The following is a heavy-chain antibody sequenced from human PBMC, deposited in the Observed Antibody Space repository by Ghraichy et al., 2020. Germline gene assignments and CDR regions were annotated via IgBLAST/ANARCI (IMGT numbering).Heavy chain of an antibody. CDR2: ISDDGSNK. CDR3: AKASCESSSNYWGGFEDY. V-gene: IGHV3-30*18. D-gene: IGHD2-2*01. CDR1: GFIFSSYG. Sequence: GGSLRLSCAASGFIFSSYGMHWVRQAPGKGLEWVAVISDDGSNKFYEDSVKGRFTISRDNSKNTLYLQMNSLRAEDTAVYYCAKASCESSSNYWGGFEDYWGQGNLVTV. J-gene: IGHJ4*02.